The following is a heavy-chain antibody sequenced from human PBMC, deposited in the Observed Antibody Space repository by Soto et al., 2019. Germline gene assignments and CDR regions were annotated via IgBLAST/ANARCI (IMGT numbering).Heavy chain of an antibody. CDR3: ASHYDMWSGYLSPVDY. V-gene: IGHV3-11*01. J-gene: IGHJ4*02. CDR2: IDTSGTKI. CDR1: GYTFSDYY. D-gene: IGHD3-3*01. Sequence: GGSLRLSCAASGYTFSDYYMSWIRQAPGKGLEWISYIDTSGTKIYYADSVKGRFTITRDNAKNSLYLEMNSLRDEDTAVYYCASHYDMWSGYLSPVDYWGQGILVTVSS.